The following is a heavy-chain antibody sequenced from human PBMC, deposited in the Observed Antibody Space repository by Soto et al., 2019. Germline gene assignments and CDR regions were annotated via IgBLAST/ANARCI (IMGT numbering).Heavy chain of an antibody. V-gene: IGHV4-4*07. CDR1: GGSISSYY. CDR2: IXTXGXX. CDR3: ARGSIVGATLDP. Sequence: PSETLSLTCTVSGGSISSYYWSWIRQPAGKGLEWIGRIXTXGXXXYXXSLKSRVTMSVDTSKNQFSLKLSSVTAADTAVYYCARGSIVGATLDPWGQGTLVTVSS. J-gene: IGHJ5*02. D-gene: IGHD1-26*01.